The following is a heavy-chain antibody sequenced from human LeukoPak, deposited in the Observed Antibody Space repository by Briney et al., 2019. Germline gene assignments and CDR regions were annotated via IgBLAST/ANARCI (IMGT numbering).Heavy chain of an antibody. V-gene: IGHV3-11*04. CDR2: ISSSSSTI. CDR1: GFTFSDYY. Sequence: PGGSLRLSCAASGFTFSDYYMSWIRQAPGKGLEWVSYISSSSSTIYSADSVKGRFTISRDNAKNSLYLQMNSLRAEDTAVYYCARDRRIAAAYFDYWGQGTLVSVSS. J-gene: IGHJ4*02. CDR3: ARDRRIAAAYFDY. D-gene: IGHD6-13*01.